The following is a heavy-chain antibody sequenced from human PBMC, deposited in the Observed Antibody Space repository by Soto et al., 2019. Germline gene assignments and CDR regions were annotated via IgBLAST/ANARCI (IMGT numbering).Heavy chain of an antibody. CDR1: GYSFTKYW. V-gene: IGHV5-51*01. CDR3: ARQAAAGKYYYAMDV. Sequence: GESLKISCKGSGYSFTKYWIGWVRQMPGKGLEWMAIIYPDDSDTRYSPSFQGQVTISADKSINTTYLQWSSLKASDTAIYYCARQAAAGKYYYAMDVWGQGTTVTVSS. J-gene: IGHJ6*02. CDR2: IYPDDSDT. D-gene: IGHD6-13*01.